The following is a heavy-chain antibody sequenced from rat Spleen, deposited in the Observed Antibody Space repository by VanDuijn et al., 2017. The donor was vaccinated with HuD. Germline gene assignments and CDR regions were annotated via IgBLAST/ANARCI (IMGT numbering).Heavy chain of an antibody. J-gene: IGHJ4*01. CDR3: ARFEGIVRVMDA. D-gene: IGHD1-11*01. Sequence: EVQLVESGGGLVRPGRSLKLSCAASGFTFSDYAMAWVRQAPKKGLEWVANIIYEGSSTYYRDSVRGRFTISRDNAKSTLYLQMDSLRSEDTATYYCARFEGIVRVMDAWGQGASVTVSS. CDR2: IIYEGSST. V-gene: IGHV5-17*01. CDR1: GFTFSDYA.